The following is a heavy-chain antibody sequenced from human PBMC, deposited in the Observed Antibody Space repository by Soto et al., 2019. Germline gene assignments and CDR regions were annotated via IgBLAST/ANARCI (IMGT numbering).Heavy chain of an antibody. Sequence: EVQLVESGGDLVQPGGSLRLSCAASGFTVSSYSMNWVRQAPGKGLEWVSYISSSSGAIFYADSVKGRFTISRDNAKNSLYLQMDSLRDEDTAVYYCAREHAIALRFFDYWGQGTLATVSS. J-gene: IGHJ4*02. CDR3: AREHAIALRFFDY. V-gene: IGHV3-48*02. CDR1: GFTVSSYS. D-gene: IGHD2-2*01. CDR2: ISSSSGAI.